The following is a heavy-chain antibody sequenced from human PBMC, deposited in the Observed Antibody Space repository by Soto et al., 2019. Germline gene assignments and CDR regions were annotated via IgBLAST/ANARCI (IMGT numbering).Heavy chain of an antibody. J-gene: IGHJ6*02. Sequence: AASVKVSCKASGYTFTSYYMHWVRQAPGQGLEWMGIINPSGGSTSYAQKFQGRVTMTRDTSTSTVYMELSSLRSEDTAVYYCARDLARDIVVVVAAARVGMDVWGQGTTVTVSS. CDR2: INPSGGST. CDR1: GYTFTSYY. CDR3: ARDLARDIVVVVAAARVGMDV. V-gene: IGHV1-46*01. D-gene: IGHD2-15*01.